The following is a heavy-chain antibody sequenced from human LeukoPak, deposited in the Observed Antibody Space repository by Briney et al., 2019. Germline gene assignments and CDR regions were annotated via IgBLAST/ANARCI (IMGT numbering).Heavy chain of an antibody. J-gene: IGHJ4*02. CDR3: ASYCSSTSCYGFDY. CDR2: IGTAGDT. V-gene: IGHV3-13*01. D-gene: IGHD2-2*01. CDR1: GFTFSDCD. Sequence: GGSLRLSCAASGFTFSDCDMHWVRQATGKGLEWVSAIGTAGDTYYTGSVKGRFTISRDNAKNSLYLQMNSLRAEDTAVYYCASYCSSTSCYGFDYWGQGTLVTVSS.